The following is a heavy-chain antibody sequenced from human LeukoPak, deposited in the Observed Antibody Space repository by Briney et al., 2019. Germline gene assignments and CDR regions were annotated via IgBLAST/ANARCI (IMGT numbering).Heavy chain of an antibody. CDR1: GFTFDDYA. CDR2: ISWNSGSI. V-gene: IGHV3-9*01. Sequence: ALRLSCAASGFTFDDYAMHWVRQAPGKGLEWVSGISWNSGSIGYADSVKGRFTISRDNAKNSLHLQMNSLRAEDTALYYRAKADISSGVDWYFDLWGRGTLVTVSS. CDR3: AKADISSGVDWYFDL. J-gene: IGHJ2*01. D-gene: IGHD6-19*01.